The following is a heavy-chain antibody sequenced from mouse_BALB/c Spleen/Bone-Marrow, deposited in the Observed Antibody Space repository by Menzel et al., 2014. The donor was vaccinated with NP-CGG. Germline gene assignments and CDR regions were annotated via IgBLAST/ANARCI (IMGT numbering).Heavy chain of an antibody. CDR3: TRRDYAMDY. V-gene: IGHV1-69*02. CDR2: IYPSDSYT. Sequence: QVQLKESGAELVRPGASVKLSCKASGYTFTSYWINWVKQRPGQGLEWIGNIYPSDSYTNYNQKFKGKATLTVDKSSSTAYMQLSSPTSEDSAAYYCTRRDYAMDYWGQGTSVTVSS. CDR1: GYTFTSYW. J-gene: IGHJ4*01.